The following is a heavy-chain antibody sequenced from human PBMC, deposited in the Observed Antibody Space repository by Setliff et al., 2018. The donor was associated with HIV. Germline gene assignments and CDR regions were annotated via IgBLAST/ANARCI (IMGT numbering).Heavy chain of an antibody. CDR1: GFTFSDCS. V-gene: IGHV3-48*01. Sequence: GGSLRLSCAASGFTFSDCSMNWVRQAPGKGLKWISYITSTGSTIFYADSVKGRFTISRDNSKNTLYLQMISLRADDTAVYYCAKSLLVAGNDYWGQGTLVTVSS. J-gene: IGHJ4*02. D-gene: IGHD2-8*02. CDR3: AKSLLVAGNDY. CDR2: ITSTGSTI.